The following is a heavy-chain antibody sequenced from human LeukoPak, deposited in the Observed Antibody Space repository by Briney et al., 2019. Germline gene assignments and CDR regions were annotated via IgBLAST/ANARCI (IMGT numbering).Heavy chain of an antibody. CDR2: INPNSGGT. CDR3: ARAKFVVVVAATPGY. CDR1: GYTFTGYY. Sequence: GASVKVSCKASGYTFTGYYMHWVRQAPGQGLEWMGWINPNSGGTNYAQKFQGRVTMTRDTSISTAYMEPSRLRSDDTAVYYCARAKFVVVVAATPGYWGQGTLVTVSS. V-gene: IGHV1-2*02. D-gene: IGHD2-15*01. J-gene: IGHJ4*02.